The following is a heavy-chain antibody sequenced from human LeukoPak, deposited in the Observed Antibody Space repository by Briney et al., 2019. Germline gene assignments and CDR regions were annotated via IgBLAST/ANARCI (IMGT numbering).Heavy chain of an antibody. CDR2: INHSGST. J-gene: IGHJ6*02. D-gene: IGHD6-6*01. Sequence: SETLSLTCAVYGGSFSGYYWSWIRQPPGKGLEWIGEINHSGSTNYNPSLKSRVTISVDTSKNQFSLKLSSVTAADTTVYYCARGHKNGEQLVWYYYGMDVWGQGTTVTVSS. CDR3: ARGHKNGEQLVWYYYGMDV. CDR1: GGSFSGYY. V-gene: IGHV4-34*01.